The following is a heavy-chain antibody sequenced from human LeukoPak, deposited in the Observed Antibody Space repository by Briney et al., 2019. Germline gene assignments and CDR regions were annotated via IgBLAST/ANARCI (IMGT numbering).Heavy chain of an antibody. CDR2: IIPIFGTA. Sequence: GASVKVSCKASGGTFSNYAISWVRQAPGQGLEWMGGIIPIFGTANYAQKFQGRVTITADKSTSTAYMELSSLRSEDTAVYYFAGTDFDFLTGYEANWVDPWGQGTLVTVSS. V-gene: IGHV1-69*06. J-gene: IGHJ5*02. D-gene: IGHD3/OR15-3a*01. CDR1: GGTFSNYA. CDR3: AGTDFDFLTGYEANWVDP.